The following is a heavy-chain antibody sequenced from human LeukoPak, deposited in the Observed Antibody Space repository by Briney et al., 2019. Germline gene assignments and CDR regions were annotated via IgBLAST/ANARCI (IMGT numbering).Heavy chain of an antibody. Sequence: RTSETLSLTCTVSGGSISSYYWGWIRQPPGKGLEWIGSIYYSGSAYYNPSLKSRVTISVDTSKNQFSLKLSSVTAADTAVYYCARRYNWNGQYDPWGQGTLVTVSS. CDR1: GGSISSYY. J-gene: IGHJ5*02. CDR2: IYYSGSA. CDR3: ARRYNWNGQYDP. D-gene: IGHD1-20*01. V-gene: IGHV4-39*01.